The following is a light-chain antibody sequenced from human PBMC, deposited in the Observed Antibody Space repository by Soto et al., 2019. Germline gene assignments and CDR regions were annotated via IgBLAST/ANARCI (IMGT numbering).Light chain of an antibody. Sequence: DIQMTQSPSTLSASVGDRVTITCRASQSINNWLAWYQQKPGKAPKLLLYDASSLGSGVPSRFSGSGSGTEFTLTISSLQPGDFATYYCHQYNSYSPWTFGQGTKVDIK. V-gene: IGKV1-5*01. CDR1: QSINNW. J-gene: IGKJ1*01. CDR2: DAS. CDR3: HQYNSYSPWT.